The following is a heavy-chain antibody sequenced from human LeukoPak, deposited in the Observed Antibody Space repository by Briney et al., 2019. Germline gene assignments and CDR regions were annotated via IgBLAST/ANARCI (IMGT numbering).Heavy chain of an antibody. CDR3: ARVGDYYDSSGSDY. CDR2: IWYDGSNK. D-gene: IGHD3-22*01. Sequence: GGSLRLSCAASGFTFSSYGMHWVRQAPGKGLEWVAVIWYDGSNKYYADSVKGRFTISRDNSKNTLYLQMNSLRAEDTAVYYCARVGDYYDSSGSDYWGQGTLVTVSS. V-gene: IGHV3-33*01. J-gene: IGHJ4*02. CDR1: GFTFSSYG.